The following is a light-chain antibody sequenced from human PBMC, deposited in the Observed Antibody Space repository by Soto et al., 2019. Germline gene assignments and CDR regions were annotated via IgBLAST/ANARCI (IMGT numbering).Light chain of an antibody. CDR2: DAP. CDR1: QTIGTY. CDR3: QQSYNTPLT. J-gene: IGKJ1*01. V-gene: IGKV1-39*01. Sequence: IEVTQSPSSLAASLGDRVTITCRASQTIGTYVNWYRQKSGAAPELLIYDAPTLQSGVPSRFRGGASGTDFTLTISSLQLDDFATYYCQQSYNTPLTFGQGTKVEIK.